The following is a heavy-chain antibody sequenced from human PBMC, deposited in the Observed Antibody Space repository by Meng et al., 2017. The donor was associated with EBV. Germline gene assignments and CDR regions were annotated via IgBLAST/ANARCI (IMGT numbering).Heavy chain of an antibody. CDR2: IIPIFGTA. CDR3: ARAEIAAAGRLDY. CDR1: GGTFSSYA. D-gene: IGHD6-13*01. J-gene: IGHJ4*02. Sequence: QVPVVECGAEEKKPGSSVKVSCKASGGTFSSYAISWVRQAPGQGLEWMGGIIPIFGTANYAQKFQGRVAITADKSTSTAYMELSSLRSEDTAVYYCARAEIAAAGRLDYWGQGTLVTVSS. V-gene: IGHV1-69*06.